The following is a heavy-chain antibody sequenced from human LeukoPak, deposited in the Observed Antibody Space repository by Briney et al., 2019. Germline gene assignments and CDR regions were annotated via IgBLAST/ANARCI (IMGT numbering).Heavy chain of an antibody. CDR3: AREGITMVRGAIDY. J-gene: IGHJ4*02. CDR2: IIPILGIA. CDR1: GGTFSSYA. Sequence: SVKVSCKASGGTFSSYAISWVRQAPGQGLEWMGRIIPILGIANYAQKFQGRVTITADKSTSTAYMELSSLRSEDTAVYYCAREGITMVRGAIDYWGQGTLVTVSS. V-gene: IGHV1-69*04. D-gene: IGHD3-10*01.